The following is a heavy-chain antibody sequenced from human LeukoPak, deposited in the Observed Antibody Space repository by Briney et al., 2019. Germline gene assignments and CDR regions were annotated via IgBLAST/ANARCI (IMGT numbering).Heavy chain of an antibody. CDR2: IYYDGKT. Sequence: SEALSLTCTVSGGSLTAHYWSWFRLPPGKGLEWVGYIYYDGKTDYNPSLRSRLTISLNRSKSQFSLKRKSVTAAYTGVYYCSRDPGFSYYVWGSSAAFDVWGRGTTVTVSS. D-gene: IGHD3-16*01. CDR1: GGSLTAHY. V-gene: IGHV4-59*11. CDR3: SRDPGFSYYVWGSSAAFDV. J-gene: IGHJ3*01.